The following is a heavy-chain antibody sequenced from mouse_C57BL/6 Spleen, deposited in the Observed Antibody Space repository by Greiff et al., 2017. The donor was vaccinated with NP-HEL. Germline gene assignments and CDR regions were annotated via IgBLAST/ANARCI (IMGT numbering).Heavy chain of an antibody. CDR1: GFNIKDYY. Sequence: EVQLQQSGAELVKPGASVKLSCTASGFNIKDYYMHWVKQRTEQGLEWIGRIDPEDGETKYAPKFPGKATITADTSSNTAYLQLSSLTSEDTAVYYCAPTPLRRDWYCDVWGTGTTVTVSS. CDR3: APTPLRRDWYCDV. D-gene: IGHD1-2*01. V-gene: IGHV14-2*01. J-gene: IGHJ1*03. CDR2: IDPEDGET.